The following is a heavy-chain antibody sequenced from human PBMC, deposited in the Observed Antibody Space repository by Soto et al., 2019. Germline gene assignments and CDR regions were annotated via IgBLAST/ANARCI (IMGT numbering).Heavy chain of an antibody. D-gene: IGHD2-15*01. J-gene: IGHJ6*02. CDR1: GGTFSSYA. Sequence: QVQLVQSGAEVKKPGSSVKVSCKASGGTFSSYAISWVRQAPGQGLEWMGGIIPIFGTANYAQKFQGRVTITGDESTSTADMELSSLRSEDTAVYYCARGLVSGGSCYRAFKPPPDRCYYYYGMDVWGQGTTVTVSS. V-gene: IGHV1-69*01. CDR3: ARGLVSGGSCYRAFKPPPDRCYYYYGMDV. CDR2: IIPIFGTA.